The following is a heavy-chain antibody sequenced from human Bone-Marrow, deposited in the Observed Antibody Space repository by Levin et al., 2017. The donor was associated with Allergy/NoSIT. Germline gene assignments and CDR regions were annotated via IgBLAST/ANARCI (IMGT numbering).Heavy chain of an antibody. V-gene: IGHV3-7*04. J-gene: IGHJ4*02. Sequence: GGSLILSCAASGFNFNNYWMTWVRQAPGKGLEWVANIKQDGSEKYYVDSVRGRFTISRDNAKNSLYLQMNSLRAEDTAVYYCAREWETGLPDYWGQGTLVTVSS. CDR1: GFNFNNYW. CDR3: AREWETGLPDY. CDR2: IKQDGSEK. D-gene: IGHD3-9*01.